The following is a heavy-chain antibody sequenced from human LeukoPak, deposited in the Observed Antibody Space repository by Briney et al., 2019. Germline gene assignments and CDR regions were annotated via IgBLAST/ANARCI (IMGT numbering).Heavy chain of an antibody. Sequence: SETLSLTCTVSGGSISSSSYYWGWIRQPPGKGLEWIGYIYYSGSTYYNPSLKSRVTISVDTSKNQFSLKLSSVTAADTAVYYCARANLLACGGDCYSGLDYWGQGTLVTVSS. J-gene: IGHJ4*02. CDR3: ARANLLACGGDCYSGLDY. V-gene: IGHV4-30-4*08. CDR2: IYYSGST. CDR1: GGSISSSSYY. D-gene: IGHD2-21*02.